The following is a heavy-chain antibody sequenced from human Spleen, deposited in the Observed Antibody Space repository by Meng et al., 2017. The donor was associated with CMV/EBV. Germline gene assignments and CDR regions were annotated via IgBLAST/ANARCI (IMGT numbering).Heavy chain of an antibody. V-gene: IGHV3-21*01. D-gene: IGHD6-19*01. Sequence: GESLKISCAASGFTFRNYGMNWVRQAPGKGLEWVSSIGSGSGNIYYGDSVKGRFTISRDNAKNSLYLQMNSLRAEDTAVYYCARDRSSGWYDYWGQGTLVTVSS. CDR1: GFTFRNYG. CDR3: ARDRSSGWYDY. J-gene: IGHJ4*02. CDR2: IGSGSGNI.